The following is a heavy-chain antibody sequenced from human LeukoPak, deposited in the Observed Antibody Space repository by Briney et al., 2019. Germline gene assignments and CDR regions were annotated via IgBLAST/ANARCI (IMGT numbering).Heavy chain of an antibody. D-gene: IGHD4-17*01. J-gene: IGHJ4*02. CDR3: ARDARYGDYDAGWFEY. Sequence: ASVKVSCKASGYTFTSYGISWVRQAPGQGLEWMGWISAYNGNTNYAKKLQGRVTMTTDTSTSTVYMELRSLRSDDTAVYYCARDARYGDYDAGWFEYWGQGTLVTVSS. CDR2: ISAYNGNT. CDR1: GYTFTSYG. V-gene: IGHV1-18*01.